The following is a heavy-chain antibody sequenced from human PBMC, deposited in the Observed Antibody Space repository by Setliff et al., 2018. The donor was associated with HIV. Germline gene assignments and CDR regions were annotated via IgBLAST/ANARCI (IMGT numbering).Heavy chain of an antibody. Sequence: SETLSLTCTVSGGSISSGSYYWNWIRQPAGKGLEWIGHIYSSGSTNYNPSLKSRVTISEDTSKNQFSLKLSSVTAADTAVYYCARDYDFWSGWKAFDIWGQGTMVTVSS. J-gene: IGHJ3*02. D-gene: IGHD3-3*01. V-gene: IGHV4-61*09. CDR2: IYSSGST. CDR1: GGSISSGSYY. CDR3: ARDYDFWSGWKAFDI.